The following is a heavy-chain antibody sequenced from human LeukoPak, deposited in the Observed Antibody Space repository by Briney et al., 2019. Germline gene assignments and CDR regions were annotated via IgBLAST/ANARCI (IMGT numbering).Heavy chain of an antibody. J-gene: IGHJ4*02. V-gene: IGHV3-30*02. Sequence: GGCLRLSCAASGFTFSSYGMSWVRQAPDKGLEWVAFIRYDGSNKYYADSVKGRFTISRDNSKNTLYLQMNSLRAEDTAVYYCAKDSSTSCHDWGQGTLVTVSS. CDR3: AKDSSTSCHD. D-gene: IGHD2-2*01. CDR2: IRYDGSNK. CDR1: GFTFSSYG.